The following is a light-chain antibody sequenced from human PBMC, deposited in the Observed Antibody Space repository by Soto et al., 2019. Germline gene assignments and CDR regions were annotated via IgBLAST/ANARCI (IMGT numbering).Light chain of an antibody. Sequence: AIRMTQSPSSLSASTGDRVTITCRASQGISSYLAWYQQKPGKAPKLLIYAASTLQSGVPSRFSGSGSGTDFTLTISCLQSEDFATYYCQQYNSYLWTFGQGTKVEIK. CDR3: QQYNSYLWT. CDR2: AAS. CDR1: QGISSY. J-gene: IGKJ1*01. V-gene: IGKV1-8*01.